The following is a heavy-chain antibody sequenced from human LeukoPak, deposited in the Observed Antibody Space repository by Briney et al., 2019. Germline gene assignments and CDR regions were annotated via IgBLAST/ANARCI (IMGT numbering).Heavy chain of an antibody. D-gene: IGHD3-16*01. Sequence: GGSLRLSCAASGFTFSSYGMHWVRQAPGKGLEWVAVISYDGSNKYYADSVKGRFTISRGNSKNTLYLQMNSLRAEDTAVYYCAKDRGCPDYWGQGTLVTVSS. J-gene: IGHJ4*02. CDR1: GFTFSSYG. CDR3: AKDRGCPDY. CDR2: ISYDGSNK. V-gene: IGHV3-30*18.